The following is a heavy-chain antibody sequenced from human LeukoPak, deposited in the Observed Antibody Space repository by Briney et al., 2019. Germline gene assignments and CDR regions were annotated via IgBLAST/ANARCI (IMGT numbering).Heavy chain of an antibody. J-gene: IGHJ4*02. CDR2: ISSSSSYI. CDR1: GFTFSSYS. D-gene: IGHD3-3*01. Sequence: GGSLRLSCAASGFTFSSYSMNWVRQAPGKGLEWVSSISSSSSYIYYADSVRGRFTISRDNAKNSLYLQMNSLRAEDTAVYYCARDKITIFGVAIDYWGQGTLVTVSS. V-gene: IGHV3-21*01. CDR3: ARDKITIFGVAIDY.